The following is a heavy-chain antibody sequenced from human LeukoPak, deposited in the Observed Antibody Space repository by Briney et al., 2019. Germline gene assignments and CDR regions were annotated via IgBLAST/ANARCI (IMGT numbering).Heavy chain of an antibody. D-gene: IGHD3-10*01. CDR1: GGSISSGSYY. CDR3: ARTWLGCYGMDV. Sequence: SQTLSLTCTVSGGSISSGSYYWSWIRQPAGKGLEWIGRIYTSGSTNYNPSLKSRVTISVDTSKNQFSLKLSSVTAADTAVYYCARTWLGCYGMDVWGQGTTVTVSS. CDR2: IYTSGST. V-gene: IGHV4-61*02. J-gene: IGHJ6*02.